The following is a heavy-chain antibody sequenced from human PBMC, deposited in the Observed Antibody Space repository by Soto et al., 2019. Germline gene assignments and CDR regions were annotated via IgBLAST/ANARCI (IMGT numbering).Heavy chain of an antibody. V-gene: IGHV4-4*07. CDR3: ARGTKVYYYYGMDV. Sequence: PSETLSLTCTVSGGSISSYYWIWIRQPAGKGLEWIGRIYTSGSTNYNPSLKSRVTMSVDTSKNQFSLKLSSVTAADTAVYYCARGTKVYYYYGMDVWGQGTTVTVSS. CDR2: IYTSGST. J-gene: IGHJ6*02. D-gene: IGHD1-7*01. CDR1: GGSISSYY.